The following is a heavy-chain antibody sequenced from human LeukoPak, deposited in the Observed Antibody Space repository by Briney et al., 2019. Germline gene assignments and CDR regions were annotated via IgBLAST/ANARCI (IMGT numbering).Heavy chain of an antibody. CDR1: GYTFTSYA. D-gene: IGHD5-12*01. CDR2: INTNTGNP. J-gene: IGHJ6*03. V-gene: IGHV7-4-1*02. CDR3: ARGTYSAYGLGSYMDV. Sequence: PGASVKVSCKASGYTFTSYAMNWVRQAPGQGLEWMGWINTNTGNPTYAQGFTGRFVFSLDTSVSTAYLQISSLKAEDTAVYYCARGTYSAYGLGSYMDVWGKGTTVTVSS.